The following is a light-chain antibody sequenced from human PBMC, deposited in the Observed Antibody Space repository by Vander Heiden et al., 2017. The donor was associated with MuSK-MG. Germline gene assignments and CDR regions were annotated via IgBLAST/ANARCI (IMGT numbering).Light chain of an antibody. CDR2: DAS. J-gene: IGKJ1*01. Sequence: EIVLTQSPGTLSLSPGERATLSCSASQSVSSSYLAWYQQKPGLAPRLLIFDASSRATGIPHRFSGGGSGTDFTLTISRLEPEDFAVYYCQQYGPSPGTFGQGTKVEI. CDR3: QQYGPSPGT. V-gene: IGKV3-20*01. CDR1: QSVSSSY.